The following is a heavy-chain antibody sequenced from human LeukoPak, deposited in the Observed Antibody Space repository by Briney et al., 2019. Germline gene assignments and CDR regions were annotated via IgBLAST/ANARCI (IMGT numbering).Heavy chain of an antibody. CDR1: GFTFSDYN. J-gene: IGHJ6*02. CDR3: ARSIGLTGGGVDV. D-gene: IGHD3-9*01. CDR2: ITNGGSTI. V-gene: IGHV3-11*01. Sequence: GGSLRLSCAASGFTFSDYNMNWVRQAPGKGLEWVSYITNGGSTIHHADSVKGRFTISRDNAKKTLYLQMNSLRAGDTAVYYCARSIGLTGGGVDVWGQGTTVTVSS.